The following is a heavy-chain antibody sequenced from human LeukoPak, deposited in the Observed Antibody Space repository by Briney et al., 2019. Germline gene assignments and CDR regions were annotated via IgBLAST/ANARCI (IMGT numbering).Heavy chain of an antibody. CDR2: IYYSEST. J-gene: IGHJ6*02. CDR3: VGQGYCSGGSCYRVVYYYYYGMDV. CDR1: GGSISSSSYY. D-gene: IGHD2-15*01. Sequence: SETLSLTCTVSGGSISSSSYYWGWIRQPPGKGLEWIGSIYYSESTYYNPSLKSRVTISVDTSKNQFSLKLSSVTAADTAVYYCVGQGYCSGGSCYRVVYYYYYGMDVWGQGTTVTVSS. V-gene: IGHV4-39*01.